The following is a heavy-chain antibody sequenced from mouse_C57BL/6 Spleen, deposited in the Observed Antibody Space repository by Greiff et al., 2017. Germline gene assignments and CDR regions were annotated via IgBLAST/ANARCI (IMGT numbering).Heavy chain of an antibody. D-gene: IGHD1-1*01. V-gene: IGHV1-59*01. CDR3: AHGSSYGY. J-gene: IGHJ2*01. CDR2: IDPSDSYT. CDR1: GYTFTSYW. Sequence: QVQLQQPGAVLVRPGTSVKLSCKASGYTFTSYWMHWVKQRPGQGLEWIGVIDPSDSYTNYNQKFKGKATLTVDTSSSTAYMQLSSLTSEDSAVYDCAHGSSYGYWGQGTTLTVSS.